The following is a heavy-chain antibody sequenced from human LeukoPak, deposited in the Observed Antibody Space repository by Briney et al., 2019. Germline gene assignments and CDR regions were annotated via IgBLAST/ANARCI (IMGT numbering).Heavy chain of an antibody. CDR1: GFTFSTYA. D-gene: IGHD3-10*01. J-gene: IGHJ4*02. V-gene: IGHV3-23*01. CDR2: ISGSGGST. Sequence: GGSLRLSCAASGFTFSTYAMSWVRQAPGKGLEWVSSISGSGGSTYYADSVKGRFTISRDNSENTLYLQRKGLRAEDTAVYYCASSVASGGYWGQGTLVTVSS. CDR3: ASSVASGGY.